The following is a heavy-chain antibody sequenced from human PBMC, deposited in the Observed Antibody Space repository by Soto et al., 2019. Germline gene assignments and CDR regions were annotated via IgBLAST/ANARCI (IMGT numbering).Heavy chain of an antibody. J-gene: IGHJ4*02. D-gene: IGHD2-15*01. CDR2: LKGRNVGGTI. V-gene: IGHV3-15*07. Sequence: EVQLVESGGGLVKPGGSLRLSCATYGFTFNDAWLSWVRQAPGKGLEWVGRLKGRNVGGTIDYAAPVTGRFTISSDESQNTVPLQMNRLKMQGTGVYYWTTEIGYCSGQNDHWGQGDLVTVSS. CDR1: GFTFNDAW. CDR3: TTEIGYCSGQNDH.